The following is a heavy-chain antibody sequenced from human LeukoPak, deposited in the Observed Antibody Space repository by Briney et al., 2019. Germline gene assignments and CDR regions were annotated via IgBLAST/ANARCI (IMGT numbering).Heavy chain of an antibody. Sequence: SETLSLTCAVYGGSFSGYYWSWIRQPPGKGLEWIGEINHSGSTNYNPSLKSRVTISVDTSKNQFSLKLSSVTAADAAVYYCARAPGYSSGWYGARGTSRYFDYWGQGTLVTVSS. V-gene: IGHV4-34*01. CDR2: INHSGST. J-gene: IGHJ4*02. CDR1: GGSFSGYY. D-gene: IGHD6-19*01. CDR3: ARAPGYSSGWYGARGTSRYFDY.